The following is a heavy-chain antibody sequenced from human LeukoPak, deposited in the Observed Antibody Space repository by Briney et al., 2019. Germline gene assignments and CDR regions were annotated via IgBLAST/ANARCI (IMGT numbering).Heavy chain of an antibody. V-gene: IGHV1-2*02. CDR1: GYTFTGYY. CDR2: INPNSGGT. Sequence: ASVKVSCKASGYTFTGYYMHWVRQAPGQGLEWMGWINPNSGGTDYAQKFQGRVTMTRDTSISTAYMELSRLRPDDTAVYYCARDRLLGTVVVTPMGYWGQGTLVTVSS. J-gene: IGHJ4*02. D-gene: IGHD3-22*01. CDR3: ARDRLLGTVVVTPMGY.